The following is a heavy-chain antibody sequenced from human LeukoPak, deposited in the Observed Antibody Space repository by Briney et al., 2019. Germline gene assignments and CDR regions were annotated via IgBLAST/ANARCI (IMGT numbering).Heavy chain of an antibody. CDR3: ARGLRFPVGSGNWFDL. CDR2: IDHTGST. D-gene: IGHD3-10*01. CDR1: GGTLRGYY. J-gene: IGHJ5*02. V-gene: IGHV4-34*01. Sequence: PSETLSLTCAVSGGTLRGYYWSWIRQPPGKGLAWIGEIDHTGSTNYNPSLESRVTLSVETSKSQVSLNLNSVTAADTAVYYCARGLRFPVGSGNWFDLWGQGTLVTVSS.